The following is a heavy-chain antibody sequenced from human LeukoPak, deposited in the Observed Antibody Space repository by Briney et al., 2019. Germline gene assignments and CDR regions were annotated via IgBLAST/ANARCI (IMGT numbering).Heavy chain of an antibody. D-gene: IGHD3-22*01. CDR1: GYTFTGYY. J-gene: IGHJ3*02. Sequence: ASVKVSCKASGYTFTGYYMHWVRQAPGQGLEWMGWINPNSGGTDYAQKFQGRVTMTRDTSISTAYMELSRLRSDDTAVYYCARGPKWLGSFDIWGQGTMVTVSS. V-gene: IGHV1-2*02. CDR2: INPNSGGT. CDR3: ARGPKWLGSFDI.